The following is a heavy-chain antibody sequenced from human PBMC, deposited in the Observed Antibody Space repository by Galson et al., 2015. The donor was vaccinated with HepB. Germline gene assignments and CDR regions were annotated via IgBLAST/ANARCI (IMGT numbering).Heavy chain of an antibody. CDR2: IKSTTDGGTT. CDR1: GFTFSNAW. V-gene: IGHV3-15*05. Sequence: SLRLSCAASGFTFSNAWMSWVRQAPGKGLEWVGRIKSTTDGGTTDYAAPVKSRFTIPRDNSKNTLYLQMNSLRVEDTALYYCAKGTTDIDSWGQGTQVTVSS. CDR3: AKGTTDIDS. D-gene: IGHD1-1*01. J-gene: IGHJ4*02.